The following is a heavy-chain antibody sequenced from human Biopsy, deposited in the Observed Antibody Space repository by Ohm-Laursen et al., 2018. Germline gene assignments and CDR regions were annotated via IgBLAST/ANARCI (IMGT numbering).Heavy chain of an antibody. CDR2: IFKDGNT. CDR1: GYSISSDYR. CDR3: ARVGSGWVPFDK. J-gene: IGHJ4*02. D-gene: IGHD6-19*01. V-gene: IGHV4-38-2*02. Sequence: GTLSLTCTVPGYSISSDYRWGWIRQSPGKTLEWLGNIFKDGNTHYNPFLRRRLIISIDTSKNQFSLMVTSVSGADTAVYFCARVGSGWVPFDKWGPGTLVTVSS.